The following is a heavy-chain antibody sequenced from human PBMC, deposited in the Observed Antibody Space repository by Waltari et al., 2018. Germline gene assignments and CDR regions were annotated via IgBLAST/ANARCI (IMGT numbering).Heavy chain of an antibody. D-gene: IGHD3-16*01. CDR1: GYSFTSHA. CDR3: ARELLGGGAFDS. Sequence: QVQLVQSGSELKKPGASVKVSCKASGYSFTSHAMNWVRQAPGQGLELMGWINTNTENPVYAQGFTGRFVFSLDTSVSTAYMEIGSLKAEDTAVYYCARELLGGGAFDSWGQGTLVTVSS. CDR2: INTNTENP. J-gene: IGHJ4*02. V-gene: IGHV7-4-1*01.